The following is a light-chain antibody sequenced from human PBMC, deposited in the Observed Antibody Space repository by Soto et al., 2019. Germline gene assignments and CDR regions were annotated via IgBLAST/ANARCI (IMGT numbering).Light chain of an antibody. Sequence: DIQMTQSPSTLSASVGDRVTITCRASQSINSWLAWYQQKPGKAPKLLIYKASNLEGGVPSTFSGSASVTEFTLPITCLQPDDFSTYYCQHYNSYPGSFGQGTKVEIK. CDR1: QSINSW. CDR2: KAS. V-gene: IGKV1-5*03. CDR3: QHYNSYPGS. J-gene: IGKJ1*01.